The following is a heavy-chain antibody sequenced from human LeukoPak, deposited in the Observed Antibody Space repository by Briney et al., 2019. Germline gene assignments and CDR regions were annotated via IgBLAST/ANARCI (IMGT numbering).Heavy chain of an antibody. V-gene: IGHV4-59*01. CDR3: ASGTRGSGTYAFNY. D-gene: IGHD3-10*01. Sequence: SETLSLTCTVSGGSISNYYWGWIRQPPGKGLEWIGYIYYSGSTNYNPSLRCRVTMSVDTSKNQFSLKMSSVTAADTAVYYCASGTRGSGTYAFNYWGQGTLVTVSS. J-gene: IGHJ4*02. CDR1: GGSISNYY. CDR2: IYYSGST.